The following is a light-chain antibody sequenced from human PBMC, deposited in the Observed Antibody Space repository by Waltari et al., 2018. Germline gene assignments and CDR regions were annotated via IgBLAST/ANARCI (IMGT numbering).Light chain of an antibody. Sequence: QSVLTQPPSVSGAPGQRVSISYTGSGSNIGAGYDVHWYQQLPGKAPKLLIYCVTTRPLGVPDRFSGSLSGTSAYLAIAGLQADDEADYYCQSYDPSLSVVFGGGTRLTVL. CDR3: QSYDPSLSVV. V-gene: IGLV1-40*01. J-gene: IGLJ2*01. CDR1: GSNIGAGYD. CDR2: CVT.